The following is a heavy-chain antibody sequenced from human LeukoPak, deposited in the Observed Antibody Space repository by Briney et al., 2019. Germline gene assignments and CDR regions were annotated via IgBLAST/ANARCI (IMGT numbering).Heavy chain of an antibody. Sequence: GGSLRLSCAASGFTFSSYAMSWVRQAPGKGLEWASAISGSGGSTYYADSVKGRFTISRDNAKNSLYLQMNSLRAEDTAVYYCARVGYDFWSGYQYYYYYYYMDVWGKGTTVTVSS. CDR2: ISGSGGST. V-gene: IGHV3-23*01. D-gene: IGHD3-3*01. CDR3: ARVGYDFWSGYQYYYYYYYMDV. CDR1: GFTFSSYA. J-gene: IGHJ6*03.